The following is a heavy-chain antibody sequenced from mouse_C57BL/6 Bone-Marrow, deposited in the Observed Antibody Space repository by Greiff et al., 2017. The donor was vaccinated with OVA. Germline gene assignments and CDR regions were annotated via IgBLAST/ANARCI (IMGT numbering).Heavy chain of an antibody. CDR3: AREGLLRSFYAMDY. CDR2: IYPRSGNT. CDR1: GYTFTSYG. D-gene: IGHD1-1*01. V-gene: IGHV1-81*01. J-gene: IGHJ4*01. Sequence: VKLQESGAELARPGASVKLSCKASGYTFTSYGISWVKQRTGQGLEWIGEIYPRSGNTYYNEKFKGKATLTADKSSSTAYMELRSLTSEDSAVYFCAREGLLRSFYAMDYWGQGTSVTVSS.